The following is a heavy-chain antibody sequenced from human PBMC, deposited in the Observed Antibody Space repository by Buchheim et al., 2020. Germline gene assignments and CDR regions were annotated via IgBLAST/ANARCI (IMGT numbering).Heavy chain of an antibody. CDR3: ARERYGDYEFRWFDP. V-gene: IGHV4-31*03. J-gene: IGHJ5*02. CDR2: IYYSGST. CDR1: GGSISSGGYY. Sequence: QVQLQESGPGLVKPSQTLSLTCTVSGGSISSGGYYWSWIRQHPGKGLEWIGYIYYSGSTYYNPSLKSRVTISVNPSKNKFSLKLSSVTAADTAVYYCARERYGDYEFRWFDPWGQGTL. D-gene: IGHD4-17*01.